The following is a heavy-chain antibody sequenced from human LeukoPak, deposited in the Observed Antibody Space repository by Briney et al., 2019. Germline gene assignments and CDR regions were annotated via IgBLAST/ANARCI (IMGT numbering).Heavy chain of an antibody. CDR2: ISGSGGNT. CDR1: EFTFSSYA. Sequence: GGSLRLSCAASEFTFSSYAMSWVRQAPGKGLEWVSAISGSGGNTYYADSVKGRFTISRDNSKNTLYLQMNSLRAEDTAVYYCAVGGSYYHFDYWGQGTLVTASS. V-gene: IGHV3-23*01. D-gene: IGHD1-26*01. J-gene: IGHJ4*02. CDR3: AVGGSYYHFDY.